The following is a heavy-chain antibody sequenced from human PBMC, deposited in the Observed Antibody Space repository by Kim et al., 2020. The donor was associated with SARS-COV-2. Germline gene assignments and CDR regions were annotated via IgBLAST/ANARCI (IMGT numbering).Heavy chain of an antibody. CDR1: GYTFTDYY. J-gene: IGHJ4*02. D-gene: IGHD3-3*01. V-gene: IGHV1-2*02. Sequence: ASVKVSCKASGYTFTDYYIHWVRQAPGQGLDWMGWINPYSGDTTYAQKFQGRVTMTRDTSISTPYVELSSLRSDDTAVYYCARSAHFWSGHYLDFWGQGT. CDR2: INPYSGDT. CDR3: ARSAHFWSGHYLDF.